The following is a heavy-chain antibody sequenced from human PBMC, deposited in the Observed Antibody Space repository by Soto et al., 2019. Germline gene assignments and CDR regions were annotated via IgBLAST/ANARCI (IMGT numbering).Heavy chain of an antibody. D-gene: IGHD3-3*01. CDR2: IYHSGST. CDR3: ASSRPQDYDFWSGYYYFGY. J-gene: IGHJ4*02. V-gene: IGHV4-4*02. CDR1: GGSISSSNW. Sequence: QVQLQESGPGLVKPSGTLSLTCAVSGGSISSSNWWSWVRQPPGKGLEWIGQIYHSGSTNYTPSLKSRVTISVDKSKNQFSLKLSSVTAADTAVYYCASSRPQDYDFWSGYYYFGYWGQGTLVTVSS.